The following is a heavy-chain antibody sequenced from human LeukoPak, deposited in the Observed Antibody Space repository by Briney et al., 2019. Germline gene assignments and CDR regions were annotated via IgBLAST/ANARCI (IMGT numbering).Heavy chain of an antibody. D-gene: IGHD6-13*01. CDR2: IYYTGTT. CDR1: GGSISRSGYY. Sequence: SETLSLTCTVSGGSISRSGYYWGWIRQPPGKGLEWIGSIYYTGTTYYNLSLKSRVTISVDTSKNQFSLNLSSVTAADTVMYYCGRHIVAGGDPDWFDAWGEGSLVTVSS. J-gene: IGHJ5*02. V-gene: IGHV4-39*01. CDR3: GRHIVAGGDPDWFDA.